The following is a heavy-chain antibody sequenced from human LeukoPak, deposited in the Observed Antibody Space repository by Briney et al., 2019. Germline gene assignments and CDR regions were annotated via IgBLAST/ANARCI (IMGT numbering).Heavy chain of an antibody. J-gene: IGHJ4*02. V-gene: IGHV1-2*02. CDR1: GYSFIGYY. D-gene: IGHD3-16*02. CDR2: INPDTGGT. Sequence: ASVKVSCKASGYSFIGYYIHWVRQAPGQGLEWMGGINPDTGGTNHAQNFQGRVTMTKDTFISTAYMELSGLTSDDTAVYYCARARYTNNLEYSGQGTLVTVSS. CDR3: ARARYTNNLEY.